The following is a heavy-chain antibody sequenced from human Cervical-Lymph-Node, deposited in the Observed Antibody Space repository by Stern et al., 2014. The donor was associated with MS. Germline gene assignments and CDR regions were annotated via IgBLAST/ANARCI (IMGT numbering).Heavy chain of an antibody. D-gene: IGHD1-1*01. CDR3: ARGETGTTAHYYYGMDV. J-gene: IGHJ6*02. Sequence: QMQLVQSGAEVKKPGSSGKVSCKASGGTFSSYAISWVRQAPGQGLEWMGGIIPIFGTANYAQKFQGRVTITADESTSTAYMELSSLRSEDTAVYYCARGETGTTAHYYYGMDVWGQGTTVTVSS. CDR2: IIPIFGTA. CDR1: GGTFSSYA. V-gene: IGHV1-69*01.